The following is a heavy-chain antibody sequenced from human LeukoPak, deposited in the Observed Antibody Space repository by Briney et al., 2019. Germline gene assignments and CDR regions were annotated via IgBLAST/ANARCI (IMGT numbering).Heavy chain of an antibody. Sequence: SETLSLTCTVSGGSISSYYWSWIRQPPGKGLEWIGRIYTSGSANYNPSLKSRVTMSVDTSKNQFSLNLSSVTAADTAVYYCARGGNFRLYHYFYMDVWGKGTTVTASS. V-gene: IGHV4-4*07. CDR1: GGSISSYY. D-gene: IGHD1-26*01. CDR2: IYTSGSA. J-gene: IGHJ6*03. CDR3: ARGGNFRLYHYFYMDV.